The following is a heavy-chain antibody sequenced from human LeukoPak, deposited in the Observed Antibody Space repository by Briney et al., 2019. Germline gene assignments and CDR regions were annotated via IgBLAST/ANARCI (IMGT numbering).Heavy chain of an antibody. CDR2: IYYSGST. V-gene: IGHV4-59*08. CDR3: ARFLVGAHEFDY. J-gene: IGHJ4*02. D-gene: IGHD1-26*01. CDR1: GGSISSYY. Sequence: SETLSLTCTVSGGSISSYYWSWIRQPPGKGLEWIGYIYYSGSTNYNPSLKSRVTISVDTSKNQFSLKLSSVTAADTAVCYCARFLVGAHEFDYWGQGTLVTVSS.